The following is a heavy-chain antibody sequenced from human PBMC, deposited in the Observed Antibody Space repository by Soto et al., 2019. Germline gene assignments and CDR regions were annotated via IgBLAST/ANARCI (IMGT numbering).Heavy chain of an antibody. CDR1: GGTFSTFG. D-gene: IGHD3-16*01. CDR3: ARTAPMDAGDKYYYDF. Sequence: QVQLVQSGAEVKKTGSSVKVSCKTSGGTFSTFGISWLRQSPGQGLEWVGGIIPLFGTAEYSQKLEGRITITADESTNTVYRDLRSLTSEDTAIYYCARTAPMDAGDKYYYDFWGQGALVTVSS. J-gene: IGHJ4*02. V-gene: IGHV1-69*01. CDR2: IIPLFGTA.